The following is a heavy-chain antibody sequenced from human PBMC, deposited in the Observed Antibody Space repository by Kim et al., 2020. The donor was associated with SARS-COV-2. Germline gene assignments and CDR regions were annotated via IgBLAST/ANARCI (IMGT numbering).Heavy chain of an antibody. V-gene: IGHV4-31*03. CDR1: GGSISSGGYY. Sequence: SETLSLTCTVSGGSISSGGYYWSWIRQHPGKGLEWIGYIYYSGSTYYNPSLKSRVTISVDTSKNQFSLKLSSVTAADTAVYYCARDSITMVRGVIITSLNWFDPWGQGTLVTVSS. D-gene: IGHD3-10*01. CDR2: IYYSGST. J-gene: IGHJ5*02. CDR3: ARDSITMVRGVIITSLNWFDP.